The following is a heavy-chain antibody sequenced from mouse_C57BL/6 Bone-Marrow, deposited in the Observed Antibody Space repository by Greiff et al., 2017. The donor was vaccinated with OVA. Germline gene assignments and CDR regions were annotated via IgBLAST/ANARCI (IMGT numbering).Heavy chain of an antibody. CDR2: ISRGGSYT. CDR3: AKTGTAYYFDY. D-gene: IGHD4-1*01. CDR1: GFTFSSSG. J-gene: IGHJ2*01. Sequence: VQLVESGGDFVKPVGSLTLSCAASGFTFSSSGLSWVRPTPYNRLEWVATISRGGSYTYYPDSVKGRYTISRDNAKNTLYLQMSSLKSEDTAMYYCAKTGTAYYFDYWGQGTTLTVSS. V-gene: IGHV5-6*01.